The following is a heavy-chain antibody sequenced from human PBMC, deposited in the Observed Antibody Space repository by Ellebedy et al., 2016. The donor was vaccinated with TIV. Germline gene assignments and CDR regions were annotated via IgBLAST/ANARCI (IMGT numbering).Heavy chain of an antibody. CDR2: ISSSSSTI. CDR1: GFTFSSYS. V-gene: IGHV3-48*01. Sequence: GGSLRLXCAASGFTFSSYSMNWVRQAPGKGLEWVSYISSSSSTIYYADSVKGRFTISRDNAKNSLYLQMNSLRAEDTAVYHCARDGLHGYNKMGYWGQGTLLTVSS. D-gene: IGHD5-24*01. J-gene: IGHJ4*02. CDR3: ARDGLHGYNKMGY.